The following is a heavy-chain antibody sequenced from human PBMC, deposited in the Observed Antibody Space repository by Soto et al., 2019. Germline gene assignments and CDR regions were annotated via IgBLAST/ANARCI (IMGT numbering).Heavy chain of an antibody. D-gene: IGHD3-3*01. CDR2: ISAYNGNT. CDR1: GYTFTSYG. Sequence: ASVKVSFKASGYTFTSYGISWVRQAPGQGLEWMGWISAYNGNTNYAQKLQGRVTMTTDTSTSTAYMELRSLRSDDTAVYYCARVGVLRFFEWLLTHDYWGQRTLVTGSS. CDR3: ARVGVLRFFEWLLTHDY. J-gene: IGHJ4*02. V-gene: IGHV1-18*01.